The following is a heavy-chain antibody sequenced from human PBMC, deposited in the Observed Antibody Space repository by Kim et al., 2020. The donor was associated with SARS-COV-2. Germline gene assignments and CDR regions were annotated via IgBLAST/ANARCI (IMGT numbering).Heavy chain of an antibody. Sequence: GGSLRLSCAASGFTFDDYAMHWVRQAPGKGLEWVSGISWNSGSIGYADSVKGRFTISRDNAKNSLYLQMNSLRAEDTALYYCAKDMSPHSSSLDYWGQGTLVTVSS. V-gene: IGHV3-9*01. CDR2: ISWNSGSI. J-gene: IGHJ4*02. CDR1: GFTFDDYA. CDR3: AKDMSPHSSSLDY. D-gene: IGHD6-19*01.